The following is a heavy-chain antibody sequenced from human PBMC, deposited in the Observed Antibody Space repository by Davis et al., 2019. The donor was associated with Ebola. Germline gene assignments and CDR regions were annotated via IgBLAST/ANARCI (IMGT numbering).Heavy chain of an antibody. Sequence: GGSLRLSCAASGFTFSSYAMHWVRQAPGKGLEWVAVISYDGSNKYYADSVKGRFTISRDNSKNTLYLQMNSLRAEDTAVYYCARPLLYDFWSGYGYWGQGTLVTVSS. CDR1: GFTFSSYA. D-gene: IGHD3-3*01. CDR2: ISYDGSNK. CDR3: ARPLLYDFWSGYGY. V-gene: IGHV3-30-3*01. J-gene: IGHJ4*02.